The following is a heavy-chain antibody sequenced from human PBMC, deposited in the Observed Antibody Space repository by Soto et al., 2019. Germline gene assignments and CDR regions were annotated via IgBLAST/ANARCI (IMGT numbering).Heavy chain of an antibody. CDR3: AIGGGQIYYSGMDV. J-gene: IGHJ6*02. CDR2: ISGTGDTT. V-gene: IGHV3-11*01. D-gene: IGHD3-3*01. CDR1: GFFFSDYY. Sequence: PGRSLRLSCEASGFFFSDYYMRWIRQAPGKGLETLCYISGTGDTTSYADSVKGRFTISRDNAKNSLFLHLNSLSAGDTAVYYGAIGGGQIYYSGMDVWGQGTTVTVSS.